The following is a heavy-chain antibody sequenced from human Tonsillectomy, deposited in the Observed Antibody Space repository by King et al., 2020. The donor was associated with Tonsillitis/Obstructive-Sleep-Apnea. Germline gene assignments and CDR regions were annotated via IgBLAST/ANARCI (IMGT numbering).Heavy chain of an antibody. J-gene: IGHJ6*02. D-gene: IGHD4-11*01. CDR1: GLTFSSYA. Sequence: QLVQSGGGLVQPGGSLSLSCAASGLTFSSYAMNWVRQAPGKGLEWVSGISGSGASTNYADSVKGRFTISRDNSKNTLYLQMNSLRAEDTAVYYCAKFATVSSGGGYYAMDVWGQGTTVTVSS. CDR3: AKFATVSSGGGYYAMDV. V-gene: IGHV3-23*04. CDR2: ISGSGAST.